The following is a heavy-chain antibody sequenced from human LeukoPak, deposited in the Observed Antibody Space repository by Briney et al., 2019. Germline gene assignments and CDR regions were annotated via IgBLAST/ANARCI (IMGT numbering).Heavy chain of an antibody. CDR3: ARGGGSAWGYFDY. V-gene: IGHV4-61*02. CDR1: GGSISSGSYY. D-gene: IGHD1-26*01. J-gene: IGHJ4*02. Sequence: SQTLSLTCTVSGGSISSGSYYWSWIRQPAGKGLEWIGRIYTSGSTNYNPSLKSRVTISVDRSKNQFSLKLSSVTAADTAVYYCARGGGSAWGYFDYWGQGTLVTVSS. CDR2: IYTSGST.